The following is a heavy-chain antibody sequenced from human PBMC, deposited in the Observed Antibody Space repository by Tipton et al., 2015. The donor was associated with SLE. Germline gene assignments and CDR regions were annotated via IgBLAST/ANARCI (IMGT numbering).Heavy chain of an antibody. D-gene: IGHD3-3*02. V-gene: IGHV4-59*12. J-gene: IGHJ4*02. CDR2: IYYSGST. CDR3: ARGTHFYGFYDS. Sequence: LVKPSETLSLTCSVSNGSMSSYYWSWIRQPPGKGLEWIGYIYYSGSTNYNPSFKSRVTISLDMSRNQFSLKLISMTAADTAVYFCARGTHFYGFYDSWGQGTLVTVSP. CDR1: NGSMSSYY.